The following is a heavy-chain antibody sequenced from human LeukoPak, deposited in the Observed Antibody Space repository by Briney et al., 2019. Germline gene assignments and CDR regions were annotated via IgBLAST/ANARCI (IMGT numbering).Heavy chain of an antibody. CDR1: GFTFSSYA. J-gene: IGHJ5*02. D-gene: IGHD4-17*01. Sequence: PGESLRFSCAASGFTFSSYAMHWVRQAPGKGLEWVAVISYDGSNKYYADSVKGRFTIFRDNSKNTLYLQMNSLRAEDTAVYYCAMGIAGSDYGAWGQGTLVT. CDR3: AMGIAGSDYGA. CDR2: ISYDGSNK. V-gene: IGHV3-30-3*01.